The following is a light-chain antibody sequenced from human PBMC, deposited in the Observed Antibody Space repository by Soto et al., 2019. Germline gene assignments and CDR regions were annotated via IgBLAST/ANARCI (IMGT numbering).Light chain of an antibody. V-gene: IGLV4-60*02. CDR1: SGHRSYI. CDR2: LERSGSY. Sequence: QSVLAQSSSASASLGSSVKLTCTLSSGHRSYIIAWHQQQPGKAPRYLMKLERSGSYNKGSGVPDRFSGSSSGADRYLTISNLQFEDEADYYCETWDTNTRVFGGGTKLTVL. J-gene: IGLJ3*02. CDR3: ETWDTNTRV.